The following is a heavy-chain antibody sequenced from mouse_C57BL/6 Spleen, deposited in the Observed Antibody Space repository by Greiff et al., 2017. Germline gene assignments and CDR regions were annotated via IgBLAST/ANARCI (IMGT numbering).Heavy chain of an antibody. CDR1: GYTFTGYW. D-gene: IGHD2-5*01. CDR2: ILPGSGST. CDR3: ASCYSNCGVFDY. J-gene: IGHJ2*01. Sequence: QVQLKESGAELMKPGASVKLSCKATGYTFTGYWIEWVKQRPGHGLEWIGEILPGSGSTNYNEKFKGKATFTADTSSNTAYIQLSSLTTEDSAIYYCASCYSNCGVFDYWGQGTTLTVSS. V-gene: IGHV1-9*01.